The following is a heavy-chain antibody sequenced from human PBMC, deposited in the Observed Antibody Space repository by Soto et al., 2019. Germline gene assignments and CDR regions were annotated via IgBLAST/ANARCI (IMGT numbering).Heavy chain of an antibody. CDR1: GGSISSGGYS. Sequence: SETLSLTCAVSGGSISSGGYSWSWIRQPPGKGLEWIGYSYHSGSTYYNPSLKSRVTISVDRSKNQFSLKLSSVTAADTAVYYCARGLYDFWSGYPGDFDYWGQGTLVTVSS. J-gene: IGHJ4*02. CDR3: ARGLYDFWSGYPGDFDY. CDR2: SYHSGST. D-gene: IGHD3-3*01. V-gene: IGHV4-30-2*01.